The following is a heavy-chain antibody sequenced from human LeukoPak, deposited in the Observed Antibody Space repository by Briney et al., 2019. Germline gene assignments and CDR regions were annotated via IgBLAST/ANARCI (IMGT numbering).Heavy chain of an antibody. Sequence: GGSLRLSCAASGFNFSSYGMRWVRQAPGKGLEWVTSIWFDGSNIHYADSVKGRVIISRDNSKSALYLQMNSLRAEDTAIYYCARDSLPMAVTGPFDHWGQGALVTVS. CDR1: GFNFSSYG. CDR2: IWFDGSNI. V-gene: IGHV3-33*01. D-gene: IGHD6-19*01. J-gene: IGHJ4*02. CDR3: ARDSLPMAVTGPFDH.